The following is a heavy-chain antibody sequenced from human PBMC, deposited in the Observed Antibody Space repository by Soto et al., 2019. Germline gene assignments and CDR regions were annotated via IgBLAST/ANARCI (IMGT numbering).Heavy chain of an antibody. J-gene: IGHJ4*02. Sequence: QVQLVQSGAEVKKPGASVKVSCKASGYTFTSYGISWVRQAPGQGLEWMGWISAYNGNTNYAQKLQGRVTMTTDTSTSTAYMELRSLRSDDTAVYYCARDLSPYYDYTWGSYRYQDYWGQGTLVTVSS. D-gene: IGHD3-16*02. V-gene: IGHV1-18*01. CDR3: ARDLSPYYDYTWGSYRYQDY. CDR1: GYTFTSYG. CDR2: ISAYNGNT.